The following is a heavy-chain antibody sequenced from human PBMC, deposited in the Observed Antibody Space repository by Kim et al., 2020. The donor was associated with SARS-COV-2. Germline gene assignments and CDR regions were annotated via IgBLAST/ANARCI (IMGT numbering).Heavy chain of an antibody. CDR2: IYYSGST. Sequence: SETLSLTCTVSGGSISSGGYYWSWIRQHPGKGLEWIGYIYYSGSTYYNPSLKSRVTISVDTSKNQFSLKLSSVTAADTAVYYCARSSIAARGTMDVWGQGTTVTVSS. V-gene: IGHV4-31*03. D-gene: IGHD6-6*01. J-gene: IGHJ6*02. CDR3: ARSSIAARGTMDV. CDR1: GGSISSGGYY.